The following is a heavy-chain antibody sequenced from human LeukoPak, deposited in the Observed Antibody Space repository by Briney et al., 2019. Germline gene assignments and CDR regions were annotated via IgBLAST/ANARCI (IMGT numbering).Heavy chain of an antibody. CDR2: INPNSGGT. Sequence: ASVKVSCKASGYTLTGYYMHWVRQAPGQGLEWMGWINPNSGGTNYAQKFQGRVTMTRDTSISTAYMELSRLRSDDTAVYYCARVKGIAVAGRPNTNWFDPWGQGTLVTVSS. V-gene: IGHV1-2*02. CDR3: ARVKGIAVAGRPNTNWFDP. CDR1: GYTLTGYY. J-gene: IGHJ5*02. D-gene: IGHD6-19*01.